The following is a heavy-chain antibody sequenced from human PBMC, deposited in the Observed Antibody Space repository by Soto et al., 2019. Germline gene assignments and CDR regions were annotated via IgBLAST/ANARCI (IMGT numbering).Heavy chain of an antibody. J-gene: IGHJ3*02. CDR1: GGSISSSAYY. CDR3: ARQGRPGYCTGGNCYPTFDI. V-gene: IGHV4-39*01. Sequence: QMHLQQSGPGVAKPSETLSLTCTVSGGSISSSAYYWGWIRQPPGKGLEWIGSVYYTGITDYKSSLASRVSISADTSKNQFSLRLTSLSAADAAVYFCARQGRPGYCTGGNCYPTFDIWGPGTMVTVSS. D-gene: IGHD2-15*01. CDR2: VYYTGIT.